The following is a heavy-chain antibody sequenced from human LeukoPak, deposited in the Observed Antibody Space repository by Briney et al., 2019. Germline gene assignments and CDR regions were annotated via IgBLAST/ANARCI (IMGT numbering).Heavy chain of an antibody. J-gene: IGHJ4*02. CDR1: GFTFSSYA. D-gene: IGHD2-2*01. CDR3: PKLYCSSTGCYDY. V-gene: IGHV3-23*01. Sequence: GGSLRLSCAASGFTFSSYAMSWVRQAPGKGLEWVSGISASGTSTYYVDSVKGRFTTSRDNSKNTLYLQMNSVRAEDTAVYYCPKLYCSSTGCYDYWGQGTLVTVSS. CDR2: ISASGTST.